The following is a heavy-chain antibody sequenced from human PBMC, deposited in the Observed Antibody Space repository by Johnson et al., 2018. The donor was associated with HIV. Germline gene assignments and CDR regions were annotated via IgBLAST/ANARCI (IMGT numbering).Heavy chain of an antibody. CDR3: ARGGIAAPYL. CDR2: IDQDGSEK. J-gene: IGHJ3*01. CDR1: GFTFSNYW. V-gene: IGHV3-7*03. D-gene: IGHD6-13*01. Sequence: VLLVESGGGLVQPGGSLRLSCVASGFTFSNYWMSWVRQAPGKGLEWVANIDQDGSEKYYVDSVKGRFTISRENAKNSLYLQMNSLRAEDTAVYYCARGGIAAPYLWGQGTMVTVAS.